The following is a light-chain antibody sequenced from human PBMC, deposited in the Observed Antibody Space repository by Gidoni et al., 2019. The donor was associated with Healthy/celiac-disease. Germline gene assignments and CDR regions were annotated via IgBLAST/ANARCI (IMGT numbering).Light chain of an antibody. CDR3: QSQGT. CDR1: QSVSSY. J-gene: IGKJ4*01. Sequence: EIVLTQSPATLSLSPGERATLSCRASQSVSSYLAWYQQKPGQAPRLLIYDASNRATGIPARFSGSGSGTDFTLTISSLEPEDFAVYYCQSQGTFGGGTKVEIK. V-gene: IGKV3-11*01. CDR2: DAS.